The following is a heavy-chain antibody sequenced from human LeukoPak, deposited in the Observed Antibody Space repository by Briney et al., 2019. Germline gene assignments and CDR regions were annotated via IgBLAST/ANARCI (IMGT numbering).Heavy chain of an antibody. J-gene: IGHJ6*02. CDR3: ARGYCSSTSCYNHYYYYGRDV. D-gene: IGHD2-2*02. CDR1: GFTFSDYY. Sequence: PGGSLRLSCAASGFTFSDYYMSWIRQAPGKGLEWVSYISSSGSTIYYADSVKGRFTISRDNAKNSLYLQMNSLRAEDTAVYYCARGYCSSTSCYNHYYYYGRDVWGQGTTVTVSS. V-gene: IGHV3-11*01. CDR2: ISSSGSTI.